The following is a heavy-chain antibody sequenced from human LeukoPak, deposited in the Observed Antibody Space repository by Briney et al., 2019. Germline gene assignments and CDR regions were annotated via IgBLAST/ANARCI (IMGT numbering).Heavy chain of an antibody. D-gene: IGHD3-16*01. CDR1: SGLSTYY. V-gene: IGHV4-59*01. J-gene: IGHJ4*02. Sequence: PSETLSLTCTVSSGLSTYYWSWVRQPPGKGLEWIGYINHSGSTNYNPSLKSRVTISVDTSKNQFSLKVNSVTAADTAMYYCARGGGSSAHHQHLDHWGQGTLVTVSS. CDR2: INHSGST. CDR3: ARGGGSSAHHQHLDH.